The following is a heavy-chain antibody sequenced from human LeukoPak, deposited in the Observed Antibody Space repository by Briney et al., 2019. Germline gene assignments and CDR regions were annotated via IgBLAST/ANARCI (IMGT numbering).Heavy chain of an antibody. CDR2: INPSGGST. D-gene: IGHD2-2*01. CDR3: ARAAVRAFDI. V-gene: IGHV1-46*01. J-gene: IGHJ3*02. CDR1: GGTFSSYA. Sequence: ASVKVSCKASGGTFSSYAISWVRQAPGQGLEWMGIINPSGGSTSYAQKFQGRVTMTRDMSTSTVYMELSSLRSEDTAVYYCARAAVRAFDIWGQGTMVTVSS.